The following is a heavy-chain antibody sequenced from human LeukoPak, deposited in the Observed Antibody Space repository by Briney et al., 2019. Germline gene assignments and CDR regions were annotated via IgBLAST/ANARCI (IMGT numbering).Heavy chain of an antibody. J-gene: IGHJ3*02. V-gene: IGHV3-48*02. CDR2: ISSSSSTI. CDR1: GFTFSSYS. D-gene: IGHD6-19*01. Sequence: GGSLRLSCAASGFTFSSYSMNWVRQAPGKGLEWVSYISSSSSTIYYADSVKGRFTISRDNAKNSLYLQMNGLRDEDTAVYYCAREPQPTRYIAVVGTGAFDIWGQGTMVTVSS. CDR3: AREPQPTRYIAVVGTGAFDI.